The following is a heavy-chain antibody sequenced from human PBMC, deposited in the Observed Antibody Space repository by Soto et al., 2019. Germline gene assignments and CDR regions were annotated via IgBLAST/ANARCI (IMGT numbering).Heavy chain of an antibody. J-gene: IGHJ4*02. V-gene: IGHV4-30-4*01. CDR3: ARDSGGFGDSDF. CDR2: IYYRGST. Sequence: QVQLQESGPGLVKPSQTLSLTCTVSGGSISSSNYYWTWIRQPPGKGLEWIGYIYYRGSTYYTPSLKSRVTISVDTSKIQFALELSSVTAADAAVYYCARDSGGFGDSDFWGPGTLVTVSS. D-gene: IGHD3-10*01. CDR1: GGSISSSNYY.